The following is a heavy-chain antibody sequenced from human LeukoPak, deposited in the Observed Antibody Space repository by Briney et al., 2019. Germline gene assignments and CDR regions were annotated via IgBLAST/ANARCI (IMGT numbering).Heavy chain of an antibody. D-gene: IGHD2-15*01. Sequence: SETLSLTCTVSGGSISSGGYYWSWIRQHPGKGLEWIGYIYYSGSTYYNPSLKSRVTISVDTSKNRFSLKLSSVTAADTAVYYCARTGGVAATTPGAYWFDPWGQGTLVTVSS. CDR3: ARTGGVAATTPGAYWFDP. CDR2: IYYSGST. J-gene: IGHJ5*02. CDR1: GGSISSGGYY. V-gene: IGHV4-31*03.